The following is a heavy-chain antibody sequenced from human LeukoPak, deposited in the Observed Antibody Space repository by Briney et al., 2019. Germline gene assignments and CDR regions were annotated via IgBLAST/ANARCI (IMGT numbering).Heavy chain of an antibody. CDR1: GYTFTSYD. J-gene: IGHJ4*02. D-gene: IGHD3-16*02. Sequence: ASVKVSCKASGYTFTSYDINWVRQATGQGLEWMGWMNPNSGNTGYAQKFQGRVTMTRNTSISTAYMELSSLRSEDTAVYYCARVRGYVWGSYRYTSLFDYWGQGTLVTVSS. V-gene: IGHV1-8*01. CDR2: MNPNSGNT. CDR3: ARVRGYVWGSYRYTSLFDY.